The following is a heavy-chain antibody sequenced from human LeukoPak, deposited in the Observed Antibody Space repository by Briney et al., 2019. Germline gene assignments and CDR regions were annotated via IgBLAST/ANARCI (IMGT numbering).Heavy chain of an antibody. J-gene: IGHJ4*02. Sequence: GESLKISCKGSGYTFTTYWIGWGRQMPGKVLEWMGIIYPGDSDPRYSPSFQGQVPITTDTSISTAYLQWSSLKASDSAMYYCVRHGLGSSWFGFDNWGQGTLVTVSS. D-gene: IGHD6-13*01. CDR3: VRHGLGSSWFGFDN. V-gene: IGHV5-51*01. CDR1: GYTFTTYW. CDR2: IYPGDSDP.